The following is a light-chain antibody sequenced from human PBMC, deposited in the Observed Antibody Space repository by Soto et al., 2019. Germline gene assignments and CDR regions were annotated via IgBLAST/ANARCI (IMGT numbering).Light chain of an antibody. CDR3: QQSYSTLT. J-gene: IGKJ4*01. CDR2: AAS. CDR1: QSISSY. Sequence: DIQMTQSPSSLSASAGDRVTITCRASQSISSYLNWYQQKPGKAPKLLIYAASSLQSGVPSRFSGSGSGTDFTLTISSLQPEDFATYYCQQSYSTLTLGGGTKVEI. V-gene: IGKV1-39*01.